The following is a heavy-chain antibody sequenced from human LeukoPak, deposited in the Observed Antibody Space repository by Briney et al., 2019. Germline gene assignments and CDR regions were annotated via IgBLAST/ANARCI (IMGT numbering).Heavy chain of an antibody. D-gene: IGHD1-26*01. V-gene: IGHV3-30*18. CDR1: GFTFSSYG. CDR2: ISYDGSNK. J-gene: IGHJ4*02. Sequence: GRSLRLSCAASGFTFSSYGMHWVRQAPGKGLEWLAVISYDGSNKYYADSVKGRFTISRDNSKNTLYLQMNSLRAEDTAVYYCAKDLGIVGATFDYWGQGTLVTVSS. CDR3: AKDLGIVGATFDY.